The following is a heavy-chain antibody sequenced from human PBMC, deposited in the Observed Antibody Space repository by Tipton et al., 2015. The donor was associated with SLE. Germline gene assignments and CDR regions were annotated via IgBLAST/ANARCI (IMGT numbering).Heavy chain of an antibody. D-gene: IGHD6-13*01. CDR2: IYSGGSST. V-gene: IGHV3-23*03. CDR3: AKDPYSSSWSSFDY. Sequence: SLRLSCAASGFTFSSYAMCWGRQAPGKGLEWVSVIYSGGSSTYYADSVKGRFTISRDNSKNTLYLQMNSLRAEDTAVYYCAKDPYSSSWSSFDYWGQGSLVTVSS. CDR1: GFTFSSYA. J-gene: IGHJ4*02.